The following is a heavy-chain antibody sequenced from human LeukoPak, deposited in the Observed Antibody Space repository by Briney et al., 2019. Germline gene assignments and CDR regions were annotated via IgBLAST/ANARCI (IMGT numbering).Heavy chain of an antibody. CDR2: IIPIFGTA. CDR1: GYTFTGYY. J-gene: IGHJ4*02. V-gene: IGHV1-69*05. Sequence: SVKVSCKTSGYTFTGYYLHWVRQAPGQGLEWMGGIIPIFGTANYAQKFQGRVTITTDESTSTAYMELSSLRSEDTAVYYCASEDYGSGSNDYWGQGTLVTVSS. CDR3: ASEDYGSGSNDY. D-gene: IGHD3-10*01.